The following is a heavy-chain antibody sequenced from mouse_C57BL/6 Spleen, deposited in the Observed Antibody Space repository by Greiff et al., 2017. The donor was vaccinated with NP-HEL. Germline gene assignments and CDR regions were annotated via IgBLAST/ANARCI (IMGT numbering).Heavy chain of an antibody. Sequence: EVMLVESGGDLVKPGGSLKLSCAASGFTFSSYGMSWVRQTPDKRLEWVATISSGGSYTYYPDSVKGRFTISRDNAKNTLYLQMSSLKSEDTAKYYCARHEHDFDDWGQGTTLTVSS. CDR3: ARHEHDFDD. V-gene: IGHV5-6*01. J-gene: IGHJ2*01. CDR1: GFTFSSYG. CDR2: ISSGGSYT.